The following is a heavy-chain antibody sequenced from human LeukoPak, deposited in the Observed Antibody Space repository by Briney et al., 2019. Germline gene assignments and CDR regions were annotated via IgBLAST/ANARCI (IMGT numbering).Heavy chain of an antibody. V-gene: IGHV1-69*04. CDR1: GGTFSSYA. CDR3: ARDPAPWFGEFLFDY. J-gene: IGHJ4*02. D-gene: IGHD3-10*01. Sequence: SVKVSCKASGGTFSSYAISWVRQAPGQGLEWMGRIIPILGIANYAQKFQGRVTITADKSTSTAYMELSSLRSEDTAVYYCARDPAPWFGEFLFDYWGQGTLVTVSS. CDR2: IIPILGIA.